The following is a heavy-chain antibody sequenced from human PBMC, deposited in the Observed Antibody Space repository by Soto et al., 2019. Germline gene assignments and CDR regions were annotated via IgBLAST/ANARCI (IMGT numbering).Heavy chain of an antibody. CDR1: GYTFTSYG. J-gene: IGHJ5*02. CDR3: ARVGIAARPGWFDP. V-gene: IGHV1-18*01. Sequence: VQLVQSGAEVKKPGASVKVSCKASGYTFTSYGISTVRQAPGQGLEWMGWIIAYNGNTNYAQKLQGRVTMTTDATTSPANIARRRLRSDDTAVYYCARVGIAARPGWFDPWGHGTLVTV. D-gene: IGHD6-6*01. CDR2: IIAYNGNT.